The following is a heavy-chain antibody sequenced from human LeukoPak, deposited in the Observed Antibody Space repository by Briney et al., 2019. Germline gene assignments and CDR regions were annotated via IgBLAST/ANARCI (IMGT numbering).Heavy chain of an antibody. CDR1: GYSISSGYY. Sequence: PSETLSLTCAVSGYSISSGYYWGWIRQPPGKGLEWIGSIYYSGSTYYNPSLKSRVTISVDTSKNQFSLKLSSVTAADTAVYYCARLEGYDFWSGYLDWGQGTLVTVSS. CDR3: ARLEGYDFWSGYLD. J-gene: IGHJ4*02. V-gene: IGHV4-38-2*01. D-gene: IGHD3-3*01. CDR2: IYYSGST.